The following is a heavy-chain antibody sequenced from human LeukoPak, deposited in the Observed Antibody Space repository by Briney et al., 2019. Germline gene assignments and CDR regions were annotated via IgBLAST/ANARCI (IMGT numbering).Heavy chain of an antibody. V-gene: IGHV3-7*01. CDR2: IKQDGSET. CDR3: VRQMVGASFDY. J-gene: IGHJ4*02. CDR1: GFTLSNYW. D-gene: IGHD1-26*01. Sequence: PGGSLRLSCAASGFTLSNYWMSWVRQAPGKGLEWVANIKQDGSETYYVDSVRGRFTFSRDNAENSVYLHMNSLRAEDTAVYYCVRQMVGASFDYWGQGTLVTVSS.